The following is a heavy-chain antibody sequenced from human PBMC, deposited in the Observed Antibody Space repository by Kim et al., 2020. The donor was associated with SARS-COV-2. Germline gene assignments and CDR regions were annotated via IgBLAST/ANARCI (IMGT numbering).Heavy chain of an antibody. CDR2: IFDSGST. J-gene: IGHJ4*02. D-gene: IGHD3-22*01. Sequence: SETLSLTCTVSGGSVISGGHYWSWIRQHPGKGLEWIGHIFDSGSTYYNPSLRSRLSISVDTSTNQFYLNLSSLTAADTAIYYCARFTYDSRGFYSYFAYWGQGKLVTVSS. V-gene: IGHV4-31*03. CDR1: GGSVISGGHY. CDR3: ARFTYDSRGFYSYFAY.